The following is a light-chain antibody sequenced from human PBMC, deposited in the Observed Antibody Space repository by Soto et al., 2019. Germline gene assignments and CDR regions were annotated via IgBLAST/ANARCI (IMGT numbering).Light chain of an antibody. J-gene: IGKJ1*01. CDR2: GTS. V-gene: IGKV3-20*01. CDR1: QSVSSSY. Sequence: IVLTQSPGTLSLSPGERATLSCRASQSVSSSYLAWYQQKPGQAPRLLIYGTSSRATGIPVMFSGSGSGTDFTLTISRLEPEDFAVYYCQQYGSSPWTFGQGTKVEIK. CDR3: QQYGSSPWT.